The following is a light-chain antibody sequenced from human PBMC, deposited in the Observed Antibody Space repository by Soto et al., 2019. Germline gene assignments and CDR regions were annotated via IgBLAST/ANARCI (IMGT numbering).Light chain of an antibody. V-gene: IGLV2-14*01. Sequence: QSALTQPASVSGSLGQSITISCTGTSADIGIYNFVSWSQQHPGKAPKLMIFEVHNRPSGVSDRFSASKSGNTASLTISGLQAEDEADYYCTSYTRTNTWVFGGGTKVTVL. CDR1: SADIGIYNF. CDR2: EVH. CDR3: TSYTRTNTWV. J-gene: IGLJ3*02.